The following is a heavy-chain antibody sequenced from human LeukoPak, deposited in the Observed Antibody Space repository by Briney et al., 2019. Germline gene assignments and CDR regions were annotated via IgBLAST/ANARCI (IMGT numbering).Heavy chain of an antibody. V-gene: IGHV1-2*02. Sequence: GASVKVSCKASGYTFTDYHMHWVRQAPGQGLEWMGWINPNSGGTNYAQKFQGRVTMTRDTSINTAYMELTSLRFDDTAIYYCANILAAGDRSWGQGTLVTVSS. D-gene: IGHD6-13*01. CDR1: GYTFTDYH. CDR2: INPNSGGT. CDR3: ANILAAGDRS. J-gene: IGHJ4*02.